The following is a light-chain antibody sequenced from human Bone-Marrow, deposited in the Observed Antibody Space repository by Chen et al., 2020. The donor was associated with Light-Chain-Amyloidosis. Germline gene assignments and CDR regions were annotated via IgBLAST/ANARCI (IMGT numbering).Light chain of an antibody. J-gene: IGLJ2*01. CDR1: DLPTKY. V-gene: IGLV3-25*03. Sequence: SYALTQPPSVSGSPGQTPRITCSGDDLPTKYAYWYQQQPGQAPVLVIHRDTERPSGISERFSGSSSGTTATLTISGVQAEDEADYHCQSADSSGTYEVIFGGGTKLTVL. CDR3: QSADSSGTYEVI. CDR2: RDT.